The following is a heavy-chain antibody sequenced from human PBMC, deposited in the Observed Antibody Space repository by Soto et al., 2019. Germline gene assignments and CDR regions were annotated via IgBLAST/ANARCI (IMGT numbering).Heavy chain of an antibody. CDR3: AKDTYYHDSSGYYVFDY. Sequence: QVQLVESGGGVVQPGRSLRLSCADSGFTFTDYGMHWVRQAPGKGPEGLAVISYDGRNKNYGDSVKGRFTISRANSKNPLYLQRNSLRAEDTALYCCAKDTYYHDSSGYYVFDYWGQGALLTPCS. CDR2: ISYDGRNK. D-gene: IGHD3-22*01. CDR1: GFTFTDYG. V-gene: IGHV3-30*18. J-gene: IGHJ4*02.